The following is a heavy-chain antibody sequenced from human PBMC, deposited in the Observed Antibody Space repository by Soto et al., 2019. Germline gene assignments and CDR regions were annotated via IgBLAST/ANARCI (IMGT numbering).Heavy chain of an antibody. CDR3: ARGRTVRNYADDSSDYFYFFDY. J-gene: IGHJ4*02. Sequence: LSLTCTVSGDSISTFYWGWMRQSPGKELEWIGYVYYTGSTNYNPSLKSRVTISVDRSKNQFSLKLTSANAADTAVYYCARGRTVRNYADDSSDYFYFFDYWGQGTQVTVS. CDR2: VYYTGST. CDR1: GDSISTFY. V-gene: IGHV4-59*01. D-gene: IGHD3-22*01.